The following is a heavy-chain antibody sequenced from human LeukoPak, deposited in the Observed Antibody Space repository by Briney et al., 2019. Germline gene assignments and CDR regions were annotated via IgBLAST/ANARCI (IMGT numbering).Heavy chain of an antibody. D-gene: IGHD2-15*01. CDR1: GFTFREYS. J-gene: IGHJ5*02. V-gene: IGHV3-23*01. Sequence: PGGSLRLSCAASGFTFREYSMSWVRQAPGKGLEWVSNIRSNGGDTYYTDSVKGRFTISRDNSKNTLYLEMNSLRAGDTAVYYSAKGGYTTWFDPWCQGTLVTVSS. CDR3: AKGGYTTWFDP. CDR2: IRSNGGDT.